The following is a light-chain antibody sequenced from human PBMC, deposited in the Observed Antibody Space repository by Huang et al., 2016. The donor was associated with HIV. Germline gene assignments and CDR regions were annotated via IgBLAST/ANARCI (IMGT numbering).Light chain of an antibody. J-gene: IGKJ1*01. V-gene: IGKV4-1*01. Sequence: DIVMTQSPDSLAVSLGERATINCKSSQSVLSSSNNKNYLAWYQHKPGQPPRLLIYWASTLESGVPDRFSGSGSGTNFTLTISSLQAEDVAVYYCHQYYSTPWTFGQGTKVEIK. CDR3: HQYYSTPWT. CDR2: WAS. CDR1: QSVLSSSNNKNY.